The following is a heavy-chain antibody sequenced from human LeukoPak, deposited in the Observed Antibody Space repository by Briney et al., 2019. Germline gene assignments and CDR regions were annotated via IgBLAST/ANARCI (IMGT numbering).Heavy chain of an antibody. D-gene: IGHD6-13*01. CDR1: GFTFSSYS. CDR2: ISSSSSYI. J-gene: IGHJ5*02. V-gene: IGHV3-21*04. CDR3: AKDKSARSSSWYGPDWFDP. Sequence: GGSLRLSCAASGFTFSSYSMNWVRQAPGKGLEWVSSISSSSSYIYYADSVKGRFTISRDNAKNSLYLQMNSLRAEDTAVYYCAKDKSARSSSWYGPDWFDPWGQGTLVTVSS.